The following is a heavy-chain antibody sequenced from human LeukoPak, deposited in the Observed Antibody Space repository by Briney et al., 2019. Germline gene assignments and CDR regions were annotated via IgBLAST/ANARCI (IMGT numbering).Heavy chain of an antibody. V-gene: IGHV4-4*09. J-gene: IGHJ5*02. CDR3: ARHQSPGYDFWRGYGGRWFDP. D-gene: IGHD3-3*01. CDR2: IYTSGST. Sequence: SETLSLTCTVSGGSISSYYWSWIRQPPGKGLEWIGYIYTSGSTNYNPSLKSRVTISVDTSKNQFSLKLSSVTAADTAVYYCARHQSPGYDFWRGYGGRWFDPWGQGTLLTVSS. CDR1: GGSISSYY.